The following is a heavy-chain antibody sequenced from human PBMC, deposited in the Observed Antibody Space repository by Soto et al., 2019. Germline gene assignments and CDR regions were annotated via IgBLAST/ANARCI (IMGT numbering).Heavy chain of an antibody. Sequence: GGSLRLSCAASGFTFSSYWMSWVRQAPGKGLEWVANIKQDGSEKYYVDSVKGRFTISRDNAKNSLYLQMNSLRAEDTVVYYCARDGRYSNYGVYYFDYWGQGTLVTVSS. CDR1: GFTFSSYW. D-gene: IGHD4-4*01. CDR2: IKQDGSEK. CDR3: ARDGRYSNYGVYYFDY. J-gene: IGHJ4*02. V-gene: IGHV3-7*01.